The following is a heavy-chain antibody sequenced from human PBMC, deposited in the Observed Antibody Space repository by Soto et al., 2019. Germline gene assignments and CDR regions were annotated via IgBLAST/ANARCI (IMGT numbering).Heavy chain of an antibody. V-gene: IGHV4-39*01. CDR3: ARQRPTDGRWEFANYYGMDV. J-gene: IGHJ6*02. CDR1: GGSVSSGSYY. D-gene: IGHD1-26*01. Sequence: PSETLSLTCTVSGGSVSSGSYYWSWVRQPPGKGLEWIGEIIHSESTKYNPSLKSRVTISVDTSKNQSSLKLSSVTAADTAVYYCARQRPTDGRWEFANYYGMDVWGQGTPVTVSS. CDR2: IIHSEST.